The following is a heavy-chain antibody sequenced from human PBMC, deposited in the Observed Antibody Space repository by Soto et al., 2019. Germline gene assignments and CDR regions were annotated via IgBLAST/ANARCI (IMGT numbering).Heavy chain of an antibody. J-gene: IGHJ5*02. V-gene: IGHV1-46*01. Sequence: QVQLVQSGAEVKRPGASVKVSCKAPGDTFTSYYLNWVRQAPGQGLEWMGVINPHGGSTKYAQKFQGRITLTRDTSRSTVYMELSSLRSDDTAIYYCARSSGGNFGIIIEGSNWFYPWGQGTLVTVSS. CDR2: INPHGGST. CDR1: GDTFTSYY. D-gene: IGHD3-3*01. CDR3: ARSSGGNFGIIIEGSNWFYP.